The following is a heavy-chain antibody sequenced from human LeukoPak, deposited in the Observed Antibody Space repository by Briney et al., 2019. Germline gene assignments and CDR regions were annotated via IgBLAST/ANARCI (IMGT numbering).Heavy chain of an antibody. D-gene: IGHD3-10*01. CDR2: INSDGSST. V-gene: IGHV3-74*01. J-gene: IGHJ3*02. Sequence: GSLRLSCAASGFTFSSYWMHWVRQAPGKGLVWVSRINSDGSSTSYADSVKGRFTISRDNAKNTLYLQMNSLRAEDTAVYYCARGFSMVRAFDIWGQGTMVTVSS. CDR1: GFTFSSYW. CDR3: ARGFSMVRAFDI.